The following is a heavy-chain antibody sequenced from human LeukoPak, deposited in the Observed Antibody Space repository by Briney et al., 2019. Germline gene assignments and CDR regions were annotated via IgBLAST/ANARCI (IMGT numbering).Heavy chain of an antibody. CDR2: ISYDGSNK. V-gene: IGHV3-30-3*01. D-gene: IGHD1-26*01. CDR3: ARDQFEWELELSPPGDY. J-gene: IGHJ4*02. CDR1: GFTFSSYA. Sequence: GGSLRLSCAASGFTFSSYAMHWVRQAPGKGLEWVAVISYDGSNKYYADSVKGRFTISRDNSKNTLYLQMNSLRAEDTAVYYCARDQFEWELELSPPGDYRGQGTLVTVSS.